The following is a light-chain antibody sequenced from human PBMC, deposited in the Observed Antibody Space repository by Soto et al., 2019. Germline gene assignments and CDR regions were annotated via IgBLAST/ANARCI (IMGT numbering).Light chain of an antibody. CDR2: AAS. J-gene: IGKJ1*01. CDR1: QDISSW. Sequence: DLQMTQSPSSVSASVGDRVTITCRASQDISSWLAWYQQKPRKAPKLLIYAASSLQSGVPSRFSGSGSGTDFTLTISSLQPEDFATYYCQQANSFPRTFGQGTKVEIK. V-gene: IGKV1-12*01. CDR3: QQANSFPRT.